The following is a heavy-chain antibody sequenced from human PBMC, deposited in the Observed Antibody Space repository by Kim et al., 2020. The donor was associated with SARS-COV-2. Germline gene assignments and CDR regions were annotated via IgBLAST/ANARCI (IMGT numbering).Heavy chain of an antibody. J-gene: IGHJ6*02. Sequence: SETLSLTCTVSGGSISSYYWSWIRQPPGKGLEWIGYIYYSGSTNYNPSLKSRVTISVDTSKNQFSLKLSSVTAADTAVYYCARDPSSSWYRDYYGMDVWGQGTTVTVSS. D-gene: IGHD6-13*01. CDR3: ARDPSSSWYRDYYGMDV. CDR2: IYYSGST. CDR1: GGSISSYY. V-gene: IGHV4-59*01.